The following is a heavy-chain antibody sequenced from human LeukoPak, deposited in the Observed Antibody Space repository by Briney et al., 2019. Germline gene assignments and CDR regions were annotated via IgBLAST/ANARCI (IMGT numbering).Heavy chain of an antibody. CDR2: INPNSGGT. Sequence: ASVKVSCKASGYTFTGYYMHWVRQAPGQGLEWMGWINPNSGGTNYAQKLQGRVTMTRDTSISTAYMELSRLRSDDTAVYYCARDRHGDYGDAVFDYWGQGTLVTVSS. D-gene: IGHD4-17*01. V-gene: IGHV1-2*02. CDR1: GYTFTGYY. CDR3: ARDRHGDYGDAVFDY. J-gene: IGHJ4*02.